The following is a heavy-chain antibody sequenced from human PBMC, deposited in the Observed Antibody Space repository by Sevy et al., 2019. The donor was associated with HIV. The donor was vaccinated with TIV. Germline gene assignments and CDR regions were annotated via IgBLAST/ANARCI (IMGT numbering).Heavy chain of an antibody. V-gene: IGHV3-21*01. J-gene: IGHJ4*02. CDR3: ARVPNYGDYGIDY. CDR1: GFTFTRHS. CDR2: ISSSSSYI. D-gene: IGHD4-17*01. Sequence: GSLRLSCAASGFTFTRHSMNWVRQAPGKGLEWVSYISSSSSYIYYANSVKGRFTISRDNAKNSVYLQMNSLRAEDTAVYYCARVPNYGDYGIDYWGQGTLVTVSS.